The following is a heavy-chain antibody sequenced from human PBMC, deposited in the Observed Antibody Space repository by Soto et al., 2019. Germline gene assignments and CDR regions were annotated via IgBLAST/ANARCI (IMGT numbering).Heavy chain of an antibody. CDR2: IYYSGST. D-gene: IGHD3-22*01. CDR1: GVSISSGDYY. J-gene: IGHJ4*02. Sequence: SETLSLTCTVSGVSISSGDYYWSWIRQPPGKGLEWIGYIYYSGSTYYNPSLKSRVTISVDTSKNQFSLKLSSVTAADTAVYYCARGSYYYDSSGYYHYWGRGTLVTVSS. CDR3: ARGSYYYDSSGYYHY. V-gene: IGHV4-30-4*01.